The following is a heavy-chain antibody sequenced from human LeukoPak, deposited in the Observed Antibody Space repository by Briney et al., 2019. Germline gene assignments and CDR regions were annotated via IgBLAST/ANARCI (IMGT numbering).Heavy chain of an antibody. V-gene: IGHV4-39*01. D-gene: IGHD2-2*01. Sequence: SETLSLTCTVFGVSFTTSGYYGAWLRQPPGRGVEWVGSISYSGITYYKPSLRGRVTISGDTAKNQFSLKLSSVTAADTAVYYCARHNDYASLMDVWGQGTAVTVSS. CDR1: GVSFTTSGYY. J-gene: IGHJ6*02. CDR2: ISYSGIT. CDR3: ARHNDYASLMDV.